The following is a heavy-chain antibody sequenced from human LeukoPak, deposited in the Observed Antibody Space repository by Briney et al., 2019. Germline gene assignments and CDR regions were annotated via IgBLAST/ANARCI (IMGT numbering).Heavy chain of an antibody. Sequence: SETLSLTCAVYGGSFSGYYWSWIRQPPGKGLEWIGVINHSGSTNYNPSLKSRVTISVDTSKNQFSLKLSSVTAADTAVYYCARRWSSSWFLGWWFDPWGQGTLVTVSS. CDR1: GGSFSGYY. D-gene: IGHD6-13*01. CDR2: INHSGST. V-gene: IGHV4-34*01. J-gene: IGHJ5*02. CDR3: ARRWSSSWFLGWWFDP.